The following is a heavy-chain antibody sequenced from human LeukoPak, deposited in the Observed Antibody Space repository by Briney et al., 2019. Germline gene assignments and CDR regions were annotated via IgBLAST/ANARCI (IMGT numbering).Heavy chain of an antibody. CDR2: ISSSSSTI. Sequence: LPGGSLRLSCAASGFTFSSYSMNWVRQAPGKGLEWVSYISSSSSTIYYADSVKGRFTISRDNAKNSLYLQMNSLRAEDTAVYYCARLYMVLGYCSSTSPCMDVWGKGTTVTVSS. V-gene: IGHV3-48*01. CDR1: GFTFSSYS. CDR3: ARLYMVLGYCSSTSPCMDV. D-gene: IGHD2-2*01. J-gene: IGHJ6*03.